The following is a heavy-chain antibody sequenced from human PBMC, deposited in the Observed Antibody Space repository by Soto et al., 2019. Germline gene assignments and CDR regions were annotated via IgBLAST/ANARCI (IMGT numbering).Heavy chain of an antibody. CDR1: GLTFKNVW. CDR3: NAYYDFGGGHTPR. V-gene: IGHV3-15*07. Sequence: EVQLVESGGGLVKPGGSLGLSCAASGLTFKNVWMHWVRQAPGKGLEWVGRIKSKADGETTDYTEPVKGRFTISRDDSKSTLYLQMNSLTPEDTAVYFFNAYYDFGGGHTPRWGQGTRVTVSS. J-gene: IGHJ4*02. D-gene: IGHD3-3*01. CDR2: IKSKADGETT.